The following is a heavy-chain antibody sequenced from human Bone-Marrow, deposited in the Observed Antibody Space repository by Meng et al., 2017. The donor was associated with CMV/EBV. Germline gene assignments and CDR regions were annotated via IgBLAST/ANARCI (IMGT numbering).Heavy chain of an antibody. CDR3: ARSKALTLLDY. D-gene: IGHD3-9*01. J-gene: IGHJ4*02. Sequence: GESLKISCEASGFIFSRAELAWVRQAPGKGLEWTSYISNSGTIYYADSVQGRFTISRDNDKNLIYLQINSLRAEDTAVYYCARSKALTLLDYWGQGTLVTVSS. V-gene: IGHV3-48*03. CDR2: ISNSGTI. CDR1: GFIFSRAE.